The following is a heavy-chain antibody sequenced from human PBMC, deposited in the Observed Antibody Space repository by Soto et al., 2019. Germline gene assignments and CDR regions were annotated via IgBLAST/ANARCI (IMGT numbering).Heavy chain of an antibody. Sequence: ASVKVSCKASGGTFSSYAISWVRQAPGQGLEWMGGIIPIFGTANYAQKFQGRVTITADESTSTAYMELSSLRSEDTAVYYCARDHAVAAAGTPFDPWGQGTLVTVSS. CDR3: ARDHAVAAAGTPFDP. D-gene: IGHD6-13*01. CDR2: IIPIFGTA. J-gene: IGHJ5*02. CDR1: GGTFSSYA. V-gene: IGHV1-69*13.